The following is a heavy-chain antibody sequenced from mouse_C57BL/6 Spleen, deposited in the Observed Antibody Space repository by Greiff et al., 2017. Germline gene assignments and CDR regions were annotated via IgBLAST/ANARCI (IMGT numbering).Heavy chain of an antibody. CDR1: GYTFTGYW. V-gene: IGHV1-9*01. Sequence: QVQLQQSGAELMKPGASVKLSCKATGYTFTGYWIEWVKQRPGHGLEWIGEILPGSGSTNYNEKFKGKATFTADTSSNTAYMQLSSLTTEDSAIYYCARLDSRYYGSSYEEDYRGQGTTLTVSS. J-gene: IGHJ2*01. D-gene: IGHD1-1*01. CDR2: ILPGSGST. CDR3: ARLDSRYYGSSYEEDY.